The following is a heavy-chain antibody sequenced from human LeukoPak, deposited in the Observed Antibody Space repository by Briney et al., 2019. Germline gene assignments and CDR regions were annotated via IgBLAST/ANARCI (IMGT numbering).Heavy chain of an antibody. CDR3: ARLSHCSSASCYTSYFDS. V-gene: IGHV4-39*07. Sequence: SETLSLTCTVSGGSISSSDTYWGWIRQPPGKGLEWIGSISYMGGPYHNPSLRSRVTVSVDTSRNQFSLNLSSVTAADTAVYYCARLSHCSSASCYTSYFDSWGQGTLVTVSS. CDR1: GGSISSSDTY. D-gene: IGHD2-2*02. CDR2: ISYMGGP. J-gene: IGHJ4*02.